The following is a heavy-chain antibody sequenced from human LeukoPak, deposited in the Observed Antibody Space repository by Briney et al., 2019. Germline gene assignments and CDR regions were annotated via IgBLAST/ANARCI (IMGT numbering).Heavy chain of an antibody. CDR3: ARGASCTSTSCYTTGEYFQH. V-gene: IGHV3-48*02. J-gene: IGHJ1*01. D-gene: IGHD2-2*02. Sequence: GRSLRLSCAASGFTFSNYAMNWVRQSPGKGLEWLSYISSSSTTIYYADSVKGRFTISRDNAKNSLYLQMNSLRDEDTAVYYCARGASCTSTSCYTTGEYFQHWGQGTLVTVSS. CDR1: GFTFSNYA. CDR2: ISSSSTTI.